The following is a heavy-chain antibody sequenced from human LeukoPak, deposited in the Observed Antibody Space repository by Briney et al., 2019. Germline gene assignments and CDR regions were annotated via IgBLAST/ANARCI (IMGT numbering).Heavy chain of an antibody. CDR1: GGSFSGYY. CDR3: ARALTGTTSIFHH. Sequence: SETLSLTCAVYGGSFSGYYWNWIRQPPGKGLEWIGYISYSGSTKYNPSLKSRVTISVDTSKNQFSLRVTSLTAADTAVYYCARALTGTTSIFHHWGQGTLVTVSS. D-gene: IGHD1-7*01. J-gene: IGHJ1*01. CDR2: ISYSGST. V-gene: IGHV4-59*01.